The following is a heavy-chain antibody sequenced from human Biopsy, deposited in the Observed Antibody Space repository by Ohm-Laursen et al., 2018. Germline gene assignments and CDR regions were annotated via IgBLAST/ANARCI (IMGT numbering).Heavy chain of an antibody. CDR1: GYSFTSYY. CDR3: ARNTGWYGDLYYFDY. CDR2: INPSGSTT. D-gene: IGHD6-19*01. Sequence: ASVKVSCKTFGYSFTSYYMHWVRQAPGQGLEWMGMINPSGSTTSYPQIFQGRVTMTRDTSKSTVYMELSSLRSADTAVYFCARNTGWYGDLYYFDYWGQGTLVTVSS. J-gene: IGHJ4*02. V-gene: IGHV1-46*01.